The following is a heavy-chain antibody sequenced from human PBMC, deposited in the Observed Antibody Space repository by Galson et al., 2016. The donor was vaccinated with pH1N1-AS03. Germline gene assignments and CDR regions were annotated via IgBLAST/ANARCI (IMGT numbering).Heavy chain of an antibody. V-gene: IGHV4-39*07. D-gene: IGHD3-16*02. CDR3: VRHAQDYLWGSYRYYDY. Sequence: GWVRQSPGRGLEWIGSVFYSGMTYYNPSHKSRISISVDSSTNQFSLTLSSLTAADTAVYFCVRHAQDYLWGSYRYYDYWGQGTLVT. J-gene: IGHJ4*02. CDR2: VFYSGMT.